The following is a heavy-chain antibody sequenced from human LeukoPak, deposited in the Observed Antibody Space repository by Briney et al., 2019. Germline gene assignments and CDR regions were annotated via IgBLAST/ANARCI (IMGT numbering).Heavy chain of an antibody. D-gene: IGHD3-22*01. Sequence: EWVSAITGGGDSAYYPDSVKGRFTISRDNSKNTLYLQMNNLGAEDTALYYFVSGDTGSGYYYWGQGTLVTVSS. V-gene: IGHV3-23*01. CDR2: ITGGGDSA. CDR3: VSGDTGSGYYY. J-gene: IGHJ4*02.